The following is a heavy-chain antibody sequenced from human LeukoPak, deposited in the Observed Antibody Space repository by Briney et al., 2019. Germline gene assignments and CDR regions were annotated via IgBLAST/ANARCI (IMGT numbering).Heavy chain of an antibody. J-gene: IGHJ4*02. CDR3: ASSRCSSTSCYPYYFDY. CDR2: IRSSSSYI. Sequence: GGSLRLSCAASGFTFSSYSMNWVRQAPGKGLEWVSSIRSSSSYIYYADSVKGRFTISRDNAKNSLYLQMNSLRAEDTAVYYCASSRCSSTSCYPYYFDYWGQGTLVTVSS. CDR1: GFTFSSYS. V-gene: IGHV3-21*01. D-gene: IGHD2-2*01.